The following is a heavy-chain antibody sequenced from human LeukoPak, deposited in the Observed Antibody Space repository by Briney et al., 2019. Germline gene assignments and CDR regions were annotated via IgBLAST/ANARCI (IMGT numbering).Heavy chain of an antibody. D-gene: IGHD6-13*01. CDR1: GDSVSSNSAT. CDR2: TYYRSKWYN. CDR3: ARGSSSNSWYFDY. J-gene: IGHJ4*02. V-gene: IGHV6-1*01. Sequence: SQTLSLTCAISGDSVSSNSATWTWIRQSPSKGLEWLGRTYYRSKWYNDYALSVKGRITINPDTSKNQFSLTLNSVTPEDTAVYYCARGSSSNSWYFDYWGQGTLVTVSS.